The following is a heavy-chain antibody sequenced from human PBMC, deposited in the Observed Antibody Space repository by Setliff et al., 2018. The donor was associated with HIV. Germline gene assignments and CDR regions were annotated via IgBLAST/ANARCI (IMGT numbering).Heavy chain of an antibody. V-gene: IGHV4-59*08. Sequence: SETLSLTCSVSGASIRGHYWSWIRQSPGKGLEWIGNIYYSGNTNYNPSFKSRVTIAVDTSKNQFSLRVNSVTAADTAVYYCASSLVPSGYYYGRHAFDIWGQGTKVTVSS. CDR1: GASIRGHY. CDR2: IYYSGNT. J-gene: IGHJ3*02. D-gene: IGHD3-22*01. CDR3: ASSLVPSGYYYGRHAFDI.